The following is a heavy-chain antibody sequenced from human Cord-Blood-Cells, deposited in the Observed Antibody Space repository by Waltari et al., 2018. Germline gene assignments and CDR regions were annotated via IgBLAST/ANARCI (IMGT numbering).Heavy chain of an antibody. CDR1: GGSFSGYY. J-gene: IGHJ6*02. CDR3: AGSYCSSTSCYTGDGMDV. Sequence: QVQLQQWGAGLLKPSETLSLTCAVYGGSFSGYYWSWIRQPPGKGLEWIGEINHSGSTIYNPSLKSRVTISVDTSKNQFSLKLSSVTAADTAVYYCAGSYCSSTSCYTGDGMDVWGQGTTVTVSS. CDR2: INHSGST. V-gene: IGHV4-34*01. D-gene: IGHD2-2*02.